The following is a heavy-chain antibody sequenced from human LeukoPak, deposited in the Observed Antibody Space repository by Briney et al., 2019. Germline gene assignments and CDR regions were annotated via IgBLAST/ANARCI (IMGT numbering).Heavy chain of an antibody. Sequence: ASVKVSCKASGYTYTSYYMHWVRQAPGQGLEWMGIINPSGGSTSYAQKFQGRVTMTRDMSTSTVYMELSSLRSEDTAVYYCARGSSRGNMDVWGKGTTVTVSS. CDR1: GYTYTSYY. V-gene: IGHV1-46*01. D-gene: IGHD3-10*01. CDR3: ARGSSRGNMDV. CDR2: INPSGGST. J-gene: IGHJ6*03.